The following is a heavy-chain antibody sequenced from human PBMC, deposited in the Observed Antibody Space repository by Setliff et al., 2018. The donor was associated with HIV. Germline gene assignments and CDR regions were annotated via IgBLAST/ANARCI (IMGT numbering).Heavy chain of an antibody. CDR1: DYSISSGFY. V-gene: IGHV4-38-2*01. Sequence: SETLSLTCAVSDYSISSGFYWGWIRQHPGKGLEWSGSIYHTGSTYYNPSLKSRVTMSVDTSKNRFSLKLSSVTAADTAIFYCARHAGSGARDDAFDIWGQGPLVTVSS. CDR3: ARHAGSGARDDAFDI. J-gene: IGHJ3*02. CDR2: IYHTGST. D-gene: IGHD6-19*01.